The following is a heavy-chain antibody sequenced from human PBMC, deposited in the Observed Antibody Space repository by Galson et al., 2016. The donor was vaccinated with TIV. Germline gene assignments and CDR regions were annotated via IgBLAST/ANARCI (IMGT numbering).Heavy chain of an antibody. CDR3: SRDYRWGFDY. CDR1: GFNFTVYA. V-gene: IGHV3-23*01. D-gene: IGHD7-27*01. J-gene: IGHJ4*02. Sequence: SLRLSCAASGFNFTVYAMSWVRQVPGKGLEWVSEVMNVPAITYYADSVNGRFISSRDDSKNILYLQMNSLRVEDTAIYYCSRDYRWGFDYWGQGTLVTVSS. CDR2: VMNVPAIT.